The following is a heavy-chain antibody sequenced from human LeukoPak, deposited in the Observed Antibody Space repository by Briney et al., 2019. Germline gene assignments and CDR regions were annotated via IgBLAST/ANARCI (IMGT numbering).Heavy chain of an antibody. D-gene: IGHD1-26*01. CDR1: GGSISSSSYY. Sequence: PSETLSLTCTVSGGSISSSSYYWGWIRQPPGKGLEWIGSIYYSGSTYYNPSLKSRVTISVDTSKNQFSLKLSSVTAADTAVYYCARPYYRIVGATTPLAAFDIWGQGTMVTVSS. V-gene: IGHV4-39*01. J-gene: IGHJ3*02. CDR2: IYYSGST. CDR3: ARPYYRIVGATTPLAAFDI.